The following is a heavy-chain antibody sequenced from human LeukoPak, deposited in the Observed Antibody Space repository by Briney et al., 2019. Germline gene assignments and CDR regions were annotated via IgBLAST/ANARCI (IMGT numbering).Heavy chain of an antibody. CDR3: AANSYFDY. V-gene: IGHV3-7*01. J-gene: IGHJ4*02. Sequence: GGSLRLSCAASGFTFSGYWMSWVRQAPGKGLEWVANIKQDGSEKNYVDSVKGRFTISRDSAKNSLYLQMNSLRAEDTAVYYCAANSYFDYWGQGTLVTVSS. CDR1: GFTFSGYW. CDR2: IKQDGSEK. D-gene: IGHD4-23*01.